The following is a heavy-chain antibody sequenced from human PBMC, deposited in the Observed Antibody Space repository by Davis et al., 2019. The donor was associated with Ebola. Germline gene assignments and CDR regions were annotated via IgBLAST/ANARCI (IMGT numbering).Heavy chain of an antibody. D-gene: IGHD4-23*01. V-gene: IGHV4-39*01. Sequence: SETLSLTCTVSGGSISSSSYYWGWIRQPPGKGLEWIGSIYYSGSTYYNPSLKSRVTISVDTSKNQFSLKLSSVTAADTAVYYCAREMTTVVFDAFDIWGQGTMVTVSS. CDR1: GGSISSSSYY. CDR3: AREMTTVVFDAFDI. J-gene: IGHJ3*02. CDR2: IYYSGST.